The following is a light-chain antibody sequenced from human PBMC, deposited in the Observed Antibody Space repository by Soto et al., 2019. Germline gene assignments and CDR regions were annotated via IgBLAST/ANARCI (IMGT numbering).Light chain of an antibody. CDR3: QQLNSSPFT. J-gene: IGKJ3*01. V-gene: IGKV1-9*01. CDR2: AAS. CDR1: QDISSY. Sequence: DIQLTQSPSFLSASVGDRVTITCRASQDISSYLAWDQQKPGKAPKLLIYAASTLQSGVPSRFSGSGSGTEFTLTISSLQTEDFATYYCQQLNSSPFTFGPGTKVDI.